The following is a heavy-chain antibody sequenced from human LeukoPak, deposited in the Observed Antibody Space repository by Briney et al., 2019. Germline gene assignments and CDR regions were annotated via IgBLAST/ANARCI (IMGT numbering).Heavy chain of an antibody. J-gene: IGHJ4*02. V-gene: IGHV1-18*01. CDR3: AREGLAYCGGDCYFDY. CDR1: GYTFTSYG. CDR2: ISAYNGNT. Sequence: ASVKVSCKASGYTFTSYGISWARQAPGQGLEWMGWISAYNGNTNYAQKLQGRVTMTTDTSTSTAYMELRSLRSDDTAVYYCAREGLAYCGGDCYFDYWGQGTLVTVSS. D-gene: IGHD2-21*01.